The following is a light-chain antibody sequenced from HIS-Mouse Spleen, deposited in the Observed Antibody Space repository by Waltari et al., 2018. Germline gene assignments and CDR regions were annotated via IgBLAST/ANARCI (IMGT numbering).Light chain of an antibody. Sequence: SYELTQPPSVSVSPGQTARITCSGDALPKQYAYWYPQTPGQAPVLVIDKDSERPSGIPERFSGSSSGTTVTLTISGVQAEDEADYYCQSADSSGTYHVVFGGGTKLTVL. CDR3: QSADSSGTYHVV. J-gene: IGLJ2*01. CDR1: ALPKQY. CDR2: KDS. V-gene: IGLV3-25*03.